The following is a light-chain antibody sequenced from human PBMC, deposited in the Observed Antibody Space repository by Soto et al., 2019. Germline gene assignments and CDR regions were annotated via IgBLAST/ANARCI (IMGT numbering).Light chain of an antibody. CDR2: DVS. CDR1: SSDIGGYNY. J-gene: IGLJ1*01. CDR3: ASRTSNSTLV. Sequence: SALTPLASVSGSPGQSITIACPGTSSDIGGYNYVSWYQQHPGKAPKLMIYDVSNRPSGVSNRFSGSKSGNTASLTISGLQAQAKAEFHFASRTSNSTLVYGTGTKVNV. V-gene: IGLV2-14*01.